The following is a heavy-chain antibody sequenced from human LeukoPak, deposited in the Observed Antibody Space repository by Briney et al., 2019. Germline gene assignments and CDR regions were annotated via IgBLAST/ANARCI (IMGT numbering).Heavy chain of an antibody. V-gene: IGHV3-23*01. J-gene: IGHJ4*02. CDR1: GFTFSSYG. CDR3: AKAFIAARRVLDY. CDR2: ISGSGGST. Sequence: GGSLRLSCAASGFTFSSYGMSWVRQAPGKGLEWVSAISGSGGSTYYADSVKGRFTISRDNSKNTLYLQMNSLRAEDTAVYYCAKAFIAARRVLDYWGQGTLVTVSS. D-gene: IGHD6-6*01.